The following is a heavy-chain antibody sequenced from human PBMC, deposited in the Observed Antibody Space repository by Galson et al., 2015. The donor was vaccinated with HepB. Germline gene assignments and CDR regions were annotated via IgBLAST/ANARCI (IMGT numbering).Heavy chain of an antibody. CDR3: ARGFNSTRPSYGMDV. CDR1: GGSFNDFY. Sequence: ETLSLTCAVYGGSFNDFYWSWIRQPPGKGLEWIGEINHSGSTNYNPSLKSRVTISVDTSKNQLSLKLSSVTAADTAVYYCARGFNSTRPSYGMDVWGQGTTVTVSS. D-gene: IGHD2/OR15-2a*01. J-gene: IGHJ6*02. V-gene: IGHV4-34*01. CDR2: INHSGST.